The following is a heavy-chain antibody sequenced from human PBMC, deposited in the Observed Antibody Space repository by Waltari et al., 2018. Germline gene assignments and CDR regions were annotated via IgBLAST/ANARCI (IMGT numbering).Heavy chain of an antibody. J-gene: IGHJ1*01. D-gene: IGHD6-13*01. CDR3: ARGSSSSWYFQH. Sequence: QVQLVESGPGLVKPSQTLSLTCTVSGGSISSGGYYWSWIRQHPGKGLEWIGYIYHSGSTYYNPSLKSRVTISVDRSKNQFSLKLSSVTAADTAVYYCARGSSSSWYFQHWGQGTLVTVSS. CDR2: IYHSGST. V-gene: IGHV4-31*03. CDR1: GGSISSGGYY.